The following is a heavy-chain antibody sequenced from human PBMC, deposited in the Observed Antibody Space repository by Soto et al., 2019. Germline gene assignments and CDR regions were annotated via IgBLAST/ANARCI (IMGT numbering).Heavy chain of an antibody. J-gene: IGHJ4*02. Sequence: PGESLKISCKGSGYSFPSQWIGWVRQTPGKGLEWMGSIYPADSDTRYSPSFEGHVTISADKSISTAYLQWSSLKASDTATYFCARAPSHGWFQHFDYWGQGTLVTVSS. CDR1: GYSFPSQW. D-gene: IGHD6-19*01. CDR2: IYPADSDT. CDR3: ARAPSHGWFQHFDY. V-gene: IGHV5-51*01.